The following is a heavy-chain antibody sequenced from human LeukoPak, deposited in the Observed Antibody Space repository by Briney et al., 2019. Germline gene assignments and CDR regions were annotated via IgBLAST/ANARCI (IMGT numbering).Heavy chain of an antibody. CDR2: IKQDGSEK. J-gene: IGHJ4*02. CDR1: GFTFSNYW. V-gene: IGHV3-7*03. D-gene: IGHD1-26*01. Sequence: GGSLRLSCAASGFTFSNYWMSWVRQAPGKRLEWVANIKQDGSEKYYVGSVKGRFTISRDNAQNSLYLHMNSLRAEDTAVYYCARDKIVGATKNDYWGQGILVTVSS. CDR3: ARDKIVGATKNDY.